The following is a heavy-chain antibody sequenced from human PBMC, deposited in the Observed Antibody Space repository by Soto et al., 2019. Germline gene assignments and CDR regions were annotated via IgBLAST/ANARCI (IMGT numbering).Heavy chain of an antibody. V-gene: IGHV1-18*01. D-gene: IGHD1-26*01. CDR2: ITPYNGNT. CDR1: GYTFTSYG. J-gene: IGHJ4*02. CDR3: AANSGSYSRPRY. Sequence: ASVKVSCKASGYTFTSYGISWVRHAPGQGLEWMGWITPYNGNTNYAQKLQGRVTMTTDTSTTTAYMDLRSLRSDDTAVYYCAANSGSYSRPRYWGQGTLVTVSS.